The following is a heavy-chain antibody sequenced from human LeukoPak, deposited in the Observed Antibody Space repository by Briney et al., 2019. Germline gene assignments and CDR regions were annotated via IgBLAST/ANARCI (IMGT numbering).Heavy chain of an antibody. V-gene: IGHV3-64*01. Sequence: GGSLRLSCAASGFTFNRYGMHWVRQAPGKVLEYVSGISSDGSSTYYANSVKGRFTISRDNSKNTLYLQMGSLRVEDMAVYYCARDSGGSYDYWGQGTLVTVSS. CDR2: ISSDGSST. CDR3: ARDSGGSYDY. J-gene: IGHJ4*02. D-gene: IGHD2-15*01. CDR1: GFTFNRYG.